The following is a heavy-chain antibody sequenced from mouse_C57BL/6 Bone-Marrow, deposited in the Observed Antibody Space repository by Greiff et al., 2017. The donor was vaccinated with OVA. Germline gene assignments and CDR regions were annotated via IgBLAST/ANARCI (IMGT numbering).Heavy chain of an antibody. CDR1: GYTFTSYW. CDR2: IDPSDSST. Sequence: QVQLQQPGAELVMPGASVKLSCKASGYTFTSYWMHWVTQRPGQGLEWIGEIDPSDSSTNYNQKFKGKSTLTVDKSSSTAYMQLSSLTSEDSAVYYCAREGEQLRLRFAYWGQGTLVTVSA. CDR3: AREGEQLRLRFAY. V-gene: IGHV1-69*01. J-gene: IGHJ3*01. D-gene: IGHD3-2*02.